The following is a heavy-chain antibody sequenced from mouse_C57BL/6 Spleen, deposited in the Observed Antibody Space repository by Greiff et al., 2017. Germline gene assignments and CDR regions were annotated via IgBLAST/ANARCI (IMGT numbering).Heavy chain of an antibody. V-gene: IGHV5-17*01. CDR3: ARGTTVVEYAMDY. CDR2: ISSGSSTI. J-gene: IGHJ4*01. Sequence: EVQRVESGGGLVKPGGSLKLSCAASGFTFSDYGMHWVRQAPEKGLEWVAYISSGSSTIYYADTVKGRFTISRDNAKNTLFLQMTSLRSEDTAMYYCARGTTVVEYAMDYWGQGTSVTVSS. D-gene: IGHD1-1*01. CDR1: GFTFSDYG.